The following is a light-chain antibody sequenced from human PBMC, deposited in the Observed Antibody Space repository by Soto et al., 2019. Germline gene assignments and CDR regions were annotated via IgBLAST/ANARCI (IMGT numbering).Light chain of an antibody. V-gene: IGKV3-20*01. Sequence: ELVLTQSPGTLSLSPGARATLSCRASQSVSSSYLAWYQPKPGQAPRLLISGASSRATGIPDRFSGSGSGTDFTLTISRLEPEDGAVYYCQQYGSSPLTFGGGTKVEIK. CDR3: QQYGSSPLT. J-gene: IGKJ4*01. CDR1: QSVSSSY. CDR2: GAS.